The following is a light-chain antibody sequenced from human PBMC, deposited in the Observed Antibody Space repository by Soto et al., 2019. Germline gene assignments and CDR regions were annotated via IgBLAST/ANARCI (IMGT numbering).Light chain of an antibody. J-gene: IGLJ2*01. V-gene: IGLV2-14*01. CDR2: EVT. CDR3: SSYTTSSTIFVV. CDR1: SSDVGGYNY. Sequence: QSALTQPASVSGSPGQSITISCTGTSSDVGGYNYVSWYQQHPGKAPKLVIYEVTNRPSGVSNRFSGSKSGNTASLTISGLQPAEEADYYCSSYTTSSTIFVVFGGGTKLTVL.